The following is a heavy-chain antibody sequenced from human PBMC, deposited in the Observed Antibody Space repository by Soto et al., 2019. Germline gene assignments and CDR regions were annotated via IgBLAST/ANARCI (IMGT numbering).Heavy chain of an antibody. CDR3: ARDSSYYYDSSRYLPFDY. CDR2: ISAYSGNT. Sequence: ASVKVSCKASGYTFITYGISWVRQAPGQGLEWMGWISAYSGNTNYAQSVQGRVTMTTDTSASTAYMEMRSLRSDDTAVYYCARDSSYYYDSSRYLPFDYWGQGTLVTVS. D-gene: IGHD3-22*01. CDR1: GYTFITYG. V-gene: IGHV1-18*04. J-gene: IGHJ4*02.